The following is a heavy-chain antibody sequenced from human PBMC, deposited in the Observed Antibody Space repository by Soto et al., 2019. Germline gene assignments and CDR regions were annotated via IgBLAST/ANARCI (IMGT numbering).Heavy chain of an antibody. J-gene: IGHJ6*02. D-gene: IGHD3-9*01. V-gene: IGHV3-21*01. Sequence: GGSLRLSCAASGSTFSSYSMNWVRQAPGKGLEWVSSISSSSSYIYYADSVKGRFTISRDNAKNSLYLQMNSLRAEDTAVYYCARTYYDILTGLYYYGMDVWGQGTTVTVSS. CDR2: ISSSSSYI. CDR1: GSTFSSYS. CDR3: ARTYYDILTGLYYYGMDV.